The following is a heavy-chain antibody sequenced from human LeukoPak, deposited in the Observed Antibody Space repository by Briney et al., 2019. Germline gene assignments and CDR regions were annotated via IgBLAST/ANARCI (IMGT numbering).Heavy chain of an antibody. D-gene: IGHD1-26*01. V-gene: IGHV3-21*01. CDR2: ISSSSRYI. Sequence: PGGSLTLSCAASGFTFSSYSMNWVRQAPGQGLEGVSSISSSSRYIYYADSGKGRFTIATDNAKNSLYLQMNSLRAEDTAVYYCARDKIVGATYFDYWGEGTLVTVSS. CDR3: ARDKIVGATYFDY. J-gene: IGHJ4*02. CDR1: GFTFSSYS.